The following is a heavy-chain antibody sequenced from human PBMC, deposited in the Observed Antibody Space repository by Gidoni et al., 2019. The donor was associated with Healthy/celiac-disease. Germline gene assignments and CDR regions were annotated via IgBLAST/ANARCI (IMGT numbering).Heavy chain of an antibody. J-gene: IGHJ3*02. D-gene: IGHD2-15*01. Sequence: QSTGFSLEWVSAIGTAGDTYYPGSVKGRFTISRENAKNSLYLQMISLRAEDTAVYYCARVGYCSGGSCKNAFDIWGQGTMVTVSS. V-gene: IGHV3-13*01. CDR2: IGTAGDT. CDR3: ARVGYCSGGSCKNAFDI.